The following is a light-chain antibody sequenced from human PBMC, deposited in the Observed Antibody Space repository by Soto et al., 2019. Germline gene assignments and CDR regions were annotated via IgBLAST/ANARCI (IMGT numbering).Light chain of an antibody. J-gene: IGKJ1*01. Sequence: EIVMTQSPATLSVSPGERATLSCRGSQSVSSNLAWYQQKPGQAPRLLIYGASTRATGIPARFSGSGSGTEFTLTISSLQSEDFAVYYCQQYNNWPPSWTFGQGTKV. CDR3: QQYNNWPPSWT. CDR1: QSVSSN. V-gene: IGKV3-15*01. CDR2: GAS.